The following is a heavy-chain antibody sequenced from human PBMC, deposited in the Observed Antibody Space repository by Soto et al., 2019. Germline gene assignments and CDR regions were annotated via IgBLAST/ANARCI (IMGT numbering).Heavy chain of an antibody. D-gene: IGHD1-1*01. CDR3: VREGGYVDY. J-gene: IGHJ4*02. CDR1: GGPIRSSSHY. V-gene: IGHV4-39*02. Sequence: QLQLQESGPGLVKPSETLSLTCTVSGGPIRSSSHYWGWIRQSPGTGLEWIGSIDESGDSYYNPSLKSRVTMLVDTSKNQFSLKLMSVTGADSAIYYCVREGGYVDYWGQGTLVTVSS. CDR2: IDESGDS.